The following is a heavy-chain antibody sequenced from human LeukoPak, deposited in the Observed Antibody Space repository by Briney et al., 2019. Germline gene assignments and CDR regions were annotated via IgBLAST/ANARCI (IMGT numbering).Heavy chain of an antibody. J-gene: IGHJ6*02. Sequence: SETLFLTCAVYGGSFSGYYWSWIRQPPGKGLEWIGEINHSGSTNYNPSLKSRVTISVDTSKNQFSLKLSSVTAADTAVYYCARELQVVLMVYYYYYGMDVWGQGTTVTVSS. V-gene: IGHV4-34*01. D-gene: IGHD2-8*01. CDR1: GGSFSGYY. CDR2: INHSGST. CDR3: ARELQVVLMVYYYYYGMDV.